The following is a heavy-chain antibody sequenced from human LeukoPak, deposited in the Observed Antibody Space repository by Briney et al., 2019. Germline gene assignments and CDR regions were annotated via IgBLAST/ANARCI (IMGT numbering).Heavy chain of an antibody. CDR2: IYSGGST. J-gene: IGHJ4*02. CDR3: AEAATNKWELSPFDY. D-gene: IGHD1-26*01. CDR1: GFTVSSNY. Sequence: GGSLRLSCAASGFTVSSNYMSWVRQAPGKGLEWVSVIYSGGSTYYADSVKGRFTISRDNSKNTLYLQMNSLRAEDTAVYYCAEAATNKWELSPFDYWGQGTLVTVSS. V-gene: IGHV3-53*01.